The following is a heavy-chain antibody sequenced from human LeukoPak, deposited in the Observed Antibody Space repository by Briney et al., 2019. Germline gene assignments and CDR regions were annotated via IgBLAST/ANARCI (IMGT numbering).Heavy chain of an antibody. CDR2: RYYSGGT. V-gene: IGHV4-59*01. CDR1: GGSISSYY. Sequence: SETLSLTCSVSGGSISSYYWTWVRQPPGKGLEWIGYRYYSGGTTYNPSLKSRVTISVDTSKSQFSLKLISVTAADTAIYYCARVRGDFETDWGQGTLVTVSS. CDR3: ARVRGDFETD. D-gene: IGHD3-16*01. J-gene: IGHJ1*01.